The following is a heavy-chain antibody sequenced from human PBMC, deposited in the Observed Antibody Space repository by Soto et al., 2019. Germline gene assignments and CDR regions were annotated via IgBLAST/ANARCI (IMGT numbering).Heavy chain of an antibody. V-gene: IGHV1-3*01. CDR2: INVGNGDT. Sequence: QVQPVQSETEVKKPGATVKVSCKASGYSFSRYCMHWVRQAPGQGLEWVGWINVGNGDTKYSQNFQGRVSMTRETPASTLYIQVSSLTSEDTAVYYSAREGETLERRFYPGLDVWGQGTTVIVSS. J-gene: IGHJ6*02. D-gene: IGHD1-1*01. CDR3: AREGETLERRFYPGLDV. CDR1: GYSFSRYC.